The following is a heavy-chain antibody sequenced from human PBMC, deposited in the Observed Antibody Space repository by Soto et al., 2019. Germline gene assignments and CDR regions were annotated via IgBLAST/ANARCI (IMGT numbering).Heavy chain of an antibody. J-gene: IGHJ6*02. CDR3: ARDPIDSGYGGYGMDV. CDR1: GGSISSGDYY. D-gene: IGHD5-12*01. CDR2: IYYSGST. Sequence: SETLSLTCTVSGGSISSGDYYWSWIRQPPGKGLEWIGYIYYSGSTYYNPSLKSRVTISVDTSRNQFSLKLSSVTAADTAVYYCARDPIDSGYGGYGMDVWGQGTTVTVSS. V-gene: IGHV4-30-4*01.